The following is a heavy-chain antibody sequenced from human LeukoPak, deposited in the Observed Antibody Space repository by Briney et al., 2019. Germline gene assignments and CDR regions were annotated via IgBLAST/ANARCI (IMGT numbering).Heavy chain of an antibody. V-gene: IGHV5-10-1*01. CDR1: GYSFTSYW. CDR3: ASQGVRGVINDAFDI. Sequence: GESLKISCKGSGYSFTSYWISWVRQMPGKGLEWTGRIDPSDSYTNYSPSFQGHVTISADKSISTAYLQWSSLKASDTAMYYCASQGVRGVINDAFDIWGQGTMVTVSS. J-gene: IGHJ3*02. D-gene: IGHD3-10*01. CDR2: IDPSDSYT.